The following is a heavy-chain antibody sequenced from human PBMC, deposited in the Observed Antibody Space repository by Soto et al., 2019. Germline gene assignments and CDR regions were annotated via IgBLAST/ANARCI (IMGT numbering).Heavy chain of an antibody. CDR2: IYYSGST. CDR1: GGSISSYY. V-gene: IGHV4-59*01. Sequence: SETLSLTCTVSGGSISSYYWSWIRQPPGKGLEWIGYIYYSGSTNYNPSLKSRVTISVDTSKNQFSLKLSSVTAADTAVYYCASFKSSVDGMDVWGQGTTVTVSS. CDR3: ASFKSSVDGMDV. D-gene: IGHD3-10*01. J-gene: IGHJ6*02.